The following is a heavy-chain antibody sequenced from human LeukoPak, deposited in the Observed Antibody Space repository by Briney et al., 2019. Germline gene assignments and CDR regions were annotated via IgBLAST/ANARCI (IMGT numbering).Heavy chain of an antibody. CDR1: GFTFSSYW. V-gene: IGHV3-7*05. CDR3: ARDSIQSSSPTGSDAFDI. Sequence: GGSLRLSCAASGFTFSSYWMSWVRQAPGKGLEWVANIKQDGSEKYYVDSVKGRFTISRDNAKNSLYLQMNSLRAEDTAVYYCARDSIQSSSPTGSDAFDIWGQGTMVTVSS. D-gene: IGHD6-6*01. J-gene: IGHJ3*02. CDR2: IKQDGSEK.